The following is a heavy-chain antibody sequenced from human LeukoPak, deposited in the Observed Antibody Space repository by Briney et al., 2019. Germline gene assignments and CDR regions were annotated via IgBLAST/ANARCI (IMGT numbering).Heavy chain of an antibody. V-gene: IGHV1-2*02. J-gene: IGHJ4*02. Sequence: ASVKVSCKASGYTFTDCYMHWVRQAPGQGLEWMGWINPNSGGTKYAQKFQGRVTMTRDTSINTAYVELSRLTYDDTAVYYCAGLPRYNWNEPLDYWGQGTLVTVSS. CDR1: GYTFTDCY. CDR2: INPNSGGT. CDR3: AGLPRYNWNEPLDY. D-gene: IGHD1-20*01.